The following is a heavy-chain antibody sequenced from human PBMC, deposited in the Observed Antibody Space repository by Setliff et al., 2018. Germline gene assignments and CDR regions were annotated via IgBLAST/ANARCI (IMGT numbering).Heavy chain of an antibody. CDR2: IYSGGST. J-gene: IGHJ6*03. D-gene: IGHD6-13*01. V-gene: IGHV3-66*02. CDR3: ARATLQYSSSWYEYYYYYMDV. Sequence: GSLKISCAASGFTVSSNYMSWVRQAPGKGLEWVSVIYSGGSTYYADSVKGRFTISRDNSKNTLYLQMNSLRAEDTAVYYCARATLQYSSSWYEYYYYYMDVWGKGTTVTVSS. CDR1: GFTVSSNY.